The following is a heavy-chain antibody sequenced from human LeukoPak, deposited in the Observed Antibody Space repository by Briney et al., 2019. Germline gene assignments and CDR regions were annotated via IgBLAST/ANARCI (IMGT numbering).Heavy chain of an antibody. CDR1: GFTLSSYW. CDR2: IKQDGSEK. CDR3: AGMSTGWPFDY. J-gene: IGHJ4*02. V-gene: IGHV3-7*01. Sequence: GGSLRLSCAASGFTLSSYWLSWVRQAPGKGPEWVANIKQDGSEKYYVDSVKGRFTISRDNAKNSLYLQMNSLRAEDTAVYYCAGMSTGWPFDYWGQGTLVTVSS. D-gene: IGHD2-15*01.